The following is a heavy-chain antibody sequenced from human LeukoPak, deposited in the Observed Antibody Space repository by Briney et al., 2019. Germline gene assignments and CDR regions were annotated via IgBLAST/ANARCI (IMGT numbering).Heavy chain of an antibody. CDR1: GGSISSYF. CDR3: ARHSGLLYFDY. D-gene: IGHD3-10*01. CDR2: IYYTGST. V-gene: IGHV4-59*01. Sequence: SETLSLTCTVSGGSISSYFWSWIRQPPGKGLEWIGNIYYTGSTNYNPSLKSRVTISVDTSKNQFSLKLSSVTAADTAVYYCARHSGLLYFDYWGQGNLVTVSS. J-gene: IGHJ4*02.